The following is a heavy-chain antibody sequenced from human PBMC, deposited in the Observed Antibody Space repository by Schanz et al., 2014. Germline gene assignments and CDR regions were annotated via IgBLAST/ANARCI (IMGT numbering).Heavy chain of an antibody. CDR1: GFTLSSYA. CDR2: ISGSGGST. V-gene: IGHV3-23*04. D-gene: IGHD2-15*01. CDR3: AKGMGYCSGGTCYDYYYYGLDV. J-gene: IGHJ6*02. Sequence: VQLVESGGGVVQPGRSLRLSCAAYGFTLSSYAMHWVRQAPGKGLEWVSGISGSGGSTYYADSVKGRFTISRDNSKNTLYLQMNSLRAEDTAVFYCAKGMGYCSGGTCYDYYYYGLDVWGQGTTVTVSS.